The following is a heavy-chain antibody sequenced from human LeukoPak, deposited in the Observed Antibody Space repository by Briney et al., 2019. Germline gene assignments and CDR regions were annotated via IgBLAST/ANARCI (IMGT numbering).Heavy chain of an antibody. Sequence: GGSLRLSCAASGFTFDDYGMSWVRQAPGKGLEWVSGINWNGGSTGYADSVKGRFTISRDNAKNSLYLQMNSLRAEDTAVYYCARDAVGATYTEYFQHWGQGTLVTVSS. CDR2: INWNGGST. J-gene: IGHJ1*01. V-gene: IGHV3-20*04. CDR3: ARDAVGATYTEYFQH. CDR1: GFTFDDYG. D-gene: IGHD1-26*01.